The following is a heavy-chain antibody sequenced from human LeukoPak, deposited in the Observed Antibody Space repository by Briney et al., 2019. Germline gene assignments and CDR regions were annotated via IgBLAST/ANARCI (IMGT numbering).Heavy chain of an antibody. CDR3: ARVRFGYSSSWFSKDYYYGMDV. D-gene: IGHD6-13*01. Sequence: SETLSLTCTVSGGSISSYYWSWIRQPPGKGLEWIGYIYYSGSINYNPSLKSRVTISVDTSKNQFSLKLSSVTAADTAVYYCARVRFGYSSSWFSKDYYYGMDVWGQGTTVTVSS. CDR2: IYYSGSI. J-gene: IGHJ6*02. V-gene: IGHV4-59*01. CDR1: GGSISSYY.